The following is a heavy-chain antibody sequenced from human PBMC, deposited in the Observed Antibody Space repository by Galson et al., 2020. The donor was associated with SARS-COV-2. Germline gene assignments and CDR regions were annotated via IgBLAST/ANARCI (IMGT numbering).Heavy chain of an antibody. Sequence: SCAASGLTFSNYGMHWVRQAPGKGLEWVAAISSDGRTTHYADSVKGRFTISRDNSKNTLFLQLDSLRSEDTAAYYCAKDRPYLFGGPKDHWGQGTLVTVSS. J-gene: IGHJ4*02. V-gene: IGHV3-30*18. CDR3: AKDRPYLFGGPKDH. CDR1: GLTFSNYG. CDR2: ISSDGRTT. D-gene: IGHD3-16*01.